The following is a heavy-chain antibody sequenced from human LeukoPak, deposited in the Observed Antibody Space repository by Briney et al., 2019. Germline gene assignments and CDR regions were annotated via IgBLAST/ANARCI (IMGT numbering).Heavy chain of an antibody. J-gene: IGHJ3*02. CDR2: INPSGGST. CDR3: ARSSAYYNEADI. V-gene: IGHV1-46*01. CDR1: GYTFTSYY. Sequence: VASVKVSFKTSGYTFTSYYIHWVRQAPGQGLEWLGIINPSGGSTTYAQKFQGRVTMTTDTSTSTVYMELTSLRSDDTAVYYCARSSAYYNEADIWGQGTMVTVSS. D-gene: IGHD3-9*01.